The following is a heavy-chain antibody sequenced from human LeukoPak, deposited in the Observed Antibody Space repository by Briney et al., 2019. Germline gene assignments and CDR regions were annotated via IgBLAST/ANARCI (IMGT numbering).Heavy chain of an antibody. CDR1: GFTFSSCA. D-gene: IGHD3-3*01. J-gene: IGHJ5*02. CDR2: ISYDGSNK. V-gene: IGHV3-30*01. Sequence: PGRSLRLSCAASGFTFSSCAMHWVRQAPGKGLEWVAVISYDGSNKYYADSVKGRFTISRDNSKNTLYLQMNSLRAEDTAVYYCARDVGDFWSGYYNRWFDPWGQGALVTVSS. CDR3: ARDVGDFWSGYYNRWFDP.